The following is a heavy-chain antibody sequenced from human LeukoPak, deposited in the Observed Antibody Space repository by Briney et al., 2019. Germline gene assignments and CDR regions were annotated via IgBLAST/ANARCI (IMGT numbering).Heavy chain of an antibody. Sequence: GGSLRLSCAASGFTFSSYAMSWVRQAPGKGLEWVSVISGSGGGTYYADSVKGRFTISGDNSKNTVYLQMNSLRAEDTALYYCAKGGVYGDYYFDYWGQGTLVTVSS. V-gene: IGHV3-23*01. D-gene: IGHD4-17*01. CDR1: GFTFSSYA. CDR2: ISGSGGGT. J-gene: IGHJ4*02. CDR3: AKGGVYGDYYFDY.